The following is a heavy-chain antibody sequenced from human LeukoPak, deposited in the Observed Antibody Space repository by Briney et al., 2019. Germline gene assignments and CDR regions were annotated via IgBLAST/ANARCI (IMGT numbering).Heavy chain of an antibody. Sequence: GASVKVSCKASGGTFSSYAISWVRQAPGQGLEWMGGIIPIFGTANYAQKFQGRVTITADESTSTAYMELSRLRSDDTAVYYCARVLGYCSSTSCYVGWFDPWGQGTLVTVSS. CDR2: IIPIFGTA. J-gene: IGHJ5*02. CDR1: GGTFSSYA. V-gene: IGHV1-69*13. CDR3: ARVLGYCSSTSCYVGWFDP. D-gene: IGHD2-2*01.